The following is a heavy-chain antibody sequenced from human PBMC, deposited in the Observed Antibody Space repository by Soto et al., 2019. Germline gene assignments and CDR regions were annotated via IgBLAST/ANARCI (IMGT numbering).Heavy chain of an antibody. Sequence: EVQLVESGGGLVKPGGSLRLSCAASGFTFSSYSMNWVRQAPGKGLEWVSSISSSSRYIYYADSVKGRFTISRENAKNSLYLQINILRAEDTAVYYCARAPGYCSSTSCYVDFHYYYGMDVWGQGTTVTVSS. CDR3: ARAPGYCSSTSCYVDFHYYYGMDV. CDR1: GFTFSSYS. CDR2: ISSSSRYI. J-gene: IGHJ6*02. D-gene: IGHD2-2*03. V-gene: IGHV3-21*01.